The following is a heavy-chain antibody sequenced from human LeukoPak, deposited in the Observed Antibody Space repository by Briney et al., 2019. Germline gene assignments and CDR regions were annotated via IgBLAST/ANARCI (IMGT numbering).Heavy chain of an antibody. V-gene: IGHV3-48*04. CDR2: ISSSGSTI. Sequence: GGSLRLSCAASGFTFSSYSMNWVRQAPGKGLEWVSSISSSGSTIYYADSVKGRLTISRDNAKNSLYLQMNSLRAEDTAVYYCARAYSGSYEDYFDYWGQGTLVTVSS. J-gene: IGHJ4*02. CDR1: GFTFSSYS. D-gene: IGHD1-26*01. CDR3: ARAYSGSYEDYFDY.